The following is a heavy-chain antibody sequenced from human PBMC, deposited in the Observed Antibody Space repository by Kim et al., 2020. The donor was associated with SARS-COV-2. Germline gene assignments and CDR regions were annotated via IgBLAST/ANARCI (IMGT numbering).Heavy chain of an antibody. CDR1: GFTFSSYG. CDR2: ISYDGSNK. Sequence: GGSLRLSCAASGFTFSSYGMHWVRQAPGKGLEWVAVISYDGSNKYYADSVKGRFTISRDNSKNTLYLQMNSLRAEDTAVYYCAREYYDILTGYYNSDYWGQGTLVTVSS. V-gene: IGHV3-33*05. J-gene: IGHJ4*02. CDR3: AREYYDILTGYYNSDY. D-gene: IGHD3-9*01.